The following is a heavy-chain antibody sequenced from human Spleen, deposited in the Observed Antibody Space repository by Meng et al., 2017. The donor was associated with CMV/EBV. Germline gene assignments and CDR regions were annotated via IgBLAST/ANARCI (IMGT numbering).Heavy chain of an antibody. CDR2: IRSKPYGGTT. J-gene: IGHJ4*02. V-gene: IGHV3-49*04. Sequence: GESLKISCTTSGFTFPTYSISWVRQAPGKGLEWVGFIRSKPYGGTTVIAASVEGRFTISRDDSSRIAYLQMNSLKTEDTAVYYCTRGPIQIYRAFFDYWGQGTLVTVSS. D-gene: IGHD4-11*01. CDR3: TRGPIQIYRAFFDY. CDR1: GFTFPTYS.